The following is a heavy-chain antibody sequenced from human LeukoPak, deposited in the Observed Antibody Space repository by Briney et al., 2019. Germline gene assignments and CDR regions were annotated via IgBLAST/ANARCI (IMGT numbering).Heavy chain of an antibody. D-gene: IGHD1-26*01. J-gene: IGHJ5*02. CDR1: GGTFNTHI. CDR2: ITPIIGTT. V-gene: IGHV1-69*08. Sequence: EASVKVSCTSSGGTFNTHIFNWVRQAPGQGLEWMGRITPIIGTTKYAERFQARVTITADRSTSTAYLELSGLTYDDTAVYYCTRVTLRGSKYNWFDPWGQG. CDR3: TRVTLRGSKYNWFDP.